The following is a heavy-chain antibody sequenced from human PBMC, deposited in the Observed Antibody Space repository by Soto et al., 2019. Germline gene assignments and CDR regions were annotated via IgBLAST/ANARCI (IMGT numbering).Heavy chain of an antibody. V-gene: IGHV3-23*01. D-gene: IGHD2-8*01. CDR2: ISGSGGST. J-gene: IGHJ6*02. CDR3: VKVLELRTNGVCCNYYYGMDV. CDR1: GFTFSSYA. Sequence: PGGSLRLSCAASGFTFSSYAMSWVRQAPGKGLEWVSAISGSGGSTYYADSVKGRFTISRDNSKNTLYLQMNSLRAEYTAVYYCVKVLELRTNGVCCNYYYGMDVWGQGTTVTVSS.